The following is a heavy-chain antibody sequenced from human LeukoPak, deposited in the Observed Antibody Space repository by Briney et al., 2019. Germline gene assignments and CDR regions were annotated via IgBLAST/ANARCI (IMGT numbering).Heavy chain of an antibody. CDR3: ASLSSTSGYYYYYGMDV. CDR1: GGSFSGYY. CDR2: INHSGST. V-gene: IGHV4-34*01. Sequence: SETLSLTCAVYGGSFSGYYWSWIRQPPGKGLEWIGEINHSGSTNYNPSLKSRVTISVDTSKNQFSLKLSSVTAADTAVYYCASLSSTSGYYYYYGMDVWGQGTTVTVSS. D-gene: IGHD2-2*01. J-gene: IGHJ6*02.